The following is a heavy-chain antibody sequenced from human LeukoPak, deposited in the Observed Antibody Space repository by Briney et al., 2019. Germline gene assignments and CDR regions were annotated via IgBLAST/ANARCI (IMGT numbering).Heavy chain of an antibody. CDR3: ARQSGYYYPFEY. Sequence: GESLKIYCKGSGYSFTTYWIGWVRQMPGKGLEWMGVILPGDSDTRYSPSFQGQVTISVDKSISTAYLQWSSLKASDTAIYYCARQSGYYYPFEYWGQGTLVTVSS. CDR2: ILPGDSDT. CDR1: GYSFTTYW. J-gene: IGHJ4*02. D-gene: IGHD3-22*01. V-gene: IGHV5-51*01.